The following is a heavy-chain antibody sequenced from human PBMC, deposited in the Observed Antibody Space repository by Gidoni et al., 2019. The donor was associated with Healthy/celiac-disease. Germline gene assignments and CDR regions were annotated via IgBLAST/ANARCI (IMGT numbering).Heavy chain of an antibody. V-gene: IGHV4-34*01. CDR1: GGSFSCYY. CDR2: INHSGST. Sequence: QVQLQQWGAGLLKPSETLSRTCPVHGGSFSCYYWSWIRQPPGEGLEWIGEINHSGSTNYNPSLKSRVTISVDTSKNQFSLKLSSVTAADTAVYYCARTYVAVAGTYYYYYYGMDVWGQGTTVTVSS. CDR3: ARTYVAVAGTYYYYYYGMDV. D-gene: IGHD6-19*01. J-gene: IGHJ6*02.